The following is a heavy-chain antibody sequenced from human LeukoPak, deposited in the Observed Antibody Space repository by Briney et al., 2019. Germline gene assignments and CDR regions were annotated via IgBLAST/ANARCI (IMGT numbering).Heavy chain of an antibody. CDR1: GFTFSSYG. Sequence: GGSLRLSCAASGFTFSSYGMHWVRQAPGKVLEWVAVIWYDGSNKYYADSVKGRFTISRDNSKNTLYLQMNSLRAEDTAVYYCAKDSSGYGGNFDYWGQGTLVTVSS. CDR3: AKDSSGYGGNFDY. D-gene: IGHD5-12*01. V-gene: IGHV3-33*06. CDR2: IWYDGSNK. J-gene: IGHJ4*02.